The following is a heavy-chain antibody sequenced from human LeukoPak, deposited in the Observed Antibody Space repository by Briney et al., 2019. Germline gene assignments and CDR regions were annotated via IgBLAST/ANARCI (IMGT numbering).Heavy chain of an antibody. Sequence: SETLSLTYTVSGGSISSYYWSWIRQPPGKGLEWIGYIYYSGSTNYNPSLKSRVTISVDTSKNQFSLKLSSVTAADTAVYYCARVNTIFGVVLTPYGTDVWGQGTTVTVSS. CDR2: IYYSGST. CDR3: ARVNTIFGVVLTPYGTDV. V-gene: IGHV4-59*01. D-gene: IGHD3-3*01. CDR1: GGSISSYY. J-gene: IGHJ6*02.